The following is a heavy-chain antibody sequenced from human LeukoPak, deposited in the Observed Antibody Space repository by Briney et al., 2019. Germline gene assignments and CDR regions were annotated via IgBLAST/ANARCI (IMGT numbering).Heavy chain of an antibody. CDR1: GLTFSSYE. J-gene: IGHJ4*02. D-gene: IGHD2-2*01. CDR2: ISSSGSTI. Sequence: GGSLRLSCAASGLTFSSYEMNWVRQAPGKGLEWVSYISSSGSTIYYADSVKGRFTISRDNAKNSLYLQMNSLRVEDTAVYYCASSRKYHLPQENWGQGTLVTVSS. V-gene: IGHV3-48*03. CDR3: ASSRKYHLPQEN.